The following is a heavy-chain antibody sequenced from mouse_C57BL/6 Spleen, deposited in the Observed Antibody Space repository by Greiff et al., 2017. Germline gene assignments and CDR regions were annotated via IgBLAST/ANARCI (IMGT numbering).Heavy chain of an antibody. D-gene: IGHD2-1*01. CDR1: GFSLTSYG. Sequence: VKLKQSGPGLVQPSQSLSITCTVSGFSLTSYGVHWVRQSPGKGLEWLGVIWSGGSTDYNAAFISRLSISKDNSKSQVFFKMNSLQADDTAIYYCARMGGYYVNLGFDYWGQGTTLTVSA. V-gene: IGHV2-2*01. J-gene: IGHJ2*01. CDR3: ARMGGYYVNLGFDY. CDR2: IWSGGST.